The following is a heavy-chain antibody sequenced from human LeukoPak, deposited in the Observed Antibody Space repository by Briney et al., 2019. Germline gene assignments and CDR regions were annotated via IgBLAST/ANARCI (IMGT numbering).Heavy chain of an antibody. J-gene: IGHJ4*02. D-gene: IGHD5-24*01. Sequence: PSETLSLTRAVYGGSFSGYYWSWIRQPPGKGLEWIGEINHSGSTNYNPSLKSRVTISVDTSKNQFSLKLSSVTAADTAVYYCAREMATIAKRYFDYWGQGTLVTVSS. CDR1: GGSFSGYY. CDR2: INHSGST. V-gene: IGHV4-34*01. CDR3: AREMATIAKRYFDY.